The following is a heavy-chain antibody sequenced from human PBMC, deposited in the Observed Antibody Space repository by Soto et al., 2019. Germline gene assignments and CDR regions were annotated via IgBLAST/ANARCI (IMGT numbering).Heavy chain of an antibody. D-gene: IGHD1-26*01. V-gene: IGHV4-59*02. CDR1: CGSVSVYY. CDR2: IYASGSP. J-gene: IGHJ4*02. CDR3: ARGVGSSPPQY. Sequence: TLSLTCTISCGSVSVYYWSWIRQSTGQGPEWIGYIYASGSPYYNPSLRSRVTISADTSKNQISLKLTSPTAADTAVYYCARGVGSSPPQYWGRGTLVTVSS.